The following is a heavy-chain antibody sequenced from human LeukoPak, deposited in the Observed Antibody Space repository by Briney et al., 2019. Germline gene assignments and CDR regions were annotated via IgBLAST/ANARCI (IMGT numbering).Heavy chain of an antibody. CDR3: ARDSPYDSSGYYDY. Sequence: GGSLRLSRAASGFTVSSNYMSWVRQAPGKGLEWVSVIYSGGSTYYADSVKGRCTISRDNSKNTLYLQMNSLRAEDTAVYYCARDSPYDSSGYYDYWGQGTLVTVSS. J-gene: IGHJ4*02. CDR1: GFTVSSNY. V-gene: IGHV3-53*01. D-gene: IGHD3-22*01. CDR2: IYSGGST.